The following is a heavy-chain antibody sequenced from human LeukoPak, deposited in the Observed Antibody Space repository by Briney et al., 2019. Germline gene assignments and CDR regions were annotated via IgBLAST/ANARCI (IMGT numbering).Heavy chain of an antibody. CDR1: GFTVSSNY. J-gene: IGHJ6*03. V-gene: IGHV3-53*01. D-gene: IGHD6-19*01. CDR2: IYSGGST. Sequence: PGGSLRLSCAASGFTVSSNYMSWVRQAPGKGLEWVSVIYSGGSTYYADSVKGRFTISRDNSKNTLYLQMNSLRAEGTAVYYCARDYSSGWYGYYYYMDVWGKGTTVTISS. CDR3: ARDYSSGWYGYYYYMDV.